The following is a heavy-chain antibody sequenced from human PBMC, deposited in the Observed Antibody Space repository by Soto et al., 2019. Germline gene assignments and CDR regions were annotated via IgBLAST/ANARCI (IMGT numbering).Heavy chain of an antibody. Sequence: ASVKVSCKASGYTFTRSGISWVRQAPGQGPEWMGWISSYNGDTNYAQTFQGRVTMTTDTSTSTAYMELRSLRSDDAAVYYCARDNWNDLDWFDPWGQGTLVTVSS. J-gene: IGHJ5*02. CDR3: ARDNWNDLDWFDP. CDR2: ISSYNGDT. V-gene: IGHV1-18*01. CDR1: GYTFTRSG. D-gene: IGHD1-1*01.